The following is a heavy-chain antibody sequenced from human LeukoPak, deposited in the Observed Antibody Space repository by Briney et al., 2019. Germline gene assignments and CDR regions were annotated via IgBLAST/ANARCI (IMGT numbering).Heavy chain of an antibody. V-gene: IGHV3-23*01. D-gene: IGHD3-10*01. J-gene: IGHJ6*02. CDR2: ISGSGGST. CDR1: GFTFSTYA. Sequence: GGSLRLSCAASGFTFSTYAMSWVRLAPGKGLEWVAGISGSGGSTYYADSVKGRFTSSRDNSNNPLYVQMNSLRVEDTAVSYCAKSGGLSGSGRLAMDVWGQGTTVTVSS. CDR3: AKSGGLSGSGRLAMDV.